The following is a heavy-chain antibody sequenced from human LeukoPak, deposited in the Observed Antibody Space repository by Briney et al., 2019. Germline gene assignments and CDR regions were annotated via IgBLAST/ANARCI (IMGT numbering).Heavy chain of an antibody. D-gene: IGHD3-3*01. CDR1: GGSISSYY. CDR2: IYTSGST. Sequence: RSSETLSLTCTVSGGSISSYYWSWIRQPAGKGLEWIGRIYTSGSTNYNPSLKSRVTISVDTSKNQFSLKLSSVTAADTAVYYCARGTIFGVVIPLDVWGKGTTVTVSS. J-gene: IGHJ6*04. V-gene: IGHV4-4*07. CDR3: ARGTIFGVVIPLDV.